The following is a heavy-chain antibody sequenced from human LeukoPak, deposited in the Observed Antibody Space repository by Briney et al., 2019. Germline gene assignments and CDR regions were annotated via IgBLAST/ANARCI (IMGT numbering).Heavy chain of an antibody. CDR2: ISYDGSNK. CDR3: AKALFDYSDYYYYYYYGMDV. J-gene: IGHJ6*02. V-gene: IGHV3-30*18. Sequence: SGGSLRLSCAASGFTFSSYGMHWVRQAPGKGLEWVAVISYDGSNKYYADSVKGRFTISRDNSKNTLYLQMNSLRAEDTAVYYCAKALFDYSDYYYYYYYGMDVWGQGTTVTVSS. D-gene: IGHD4-11*01. CDR1: GFTFSSYG.